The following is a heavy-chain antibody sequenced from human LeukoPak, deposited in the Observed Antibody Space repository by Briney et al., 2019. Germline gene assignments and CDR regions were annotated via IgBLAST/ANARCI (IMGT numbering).Heavy chain of an antibody. J-gene: IGHJ4*02. CDR1: GFTVSSNY. V-gene: IGHV3-53*01. CDR3: AKLGYSSGYYYYFDY. Sequence: HPGGSLRLSCAASGFTVSSNYMSWVRQAPGKGLEWVSVIYSGGSTYYADSVKGRFTISRDNSKNTLYLQMNSLRAEDTAVYYCAKLGYSSGYYYYFDYWGQGTLVTVSS. D-gene: IGHD3-22*01. CDR2: IYSGGST.